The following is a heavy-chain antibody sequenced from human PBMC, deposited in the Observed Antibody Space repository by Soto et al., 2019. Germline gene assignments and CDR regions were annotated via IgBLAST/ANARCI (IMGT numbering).Heavy chain of an antibody. J-gene: IGHJ5*02. Sequence: PGGSLRLACVVSGFTFSSYAISWLRQAPGKGLEWVSAISGSGGSTYYADSVKGRFTISRDNSKNTLYLQMNSLRAEDTAVYYCATTYDILTGYRSTTWGQGTLVTVSS. V-gene: IGHV3-23*01. CDR3: ATTYDILTGYRSTT. CDR2: ISGSGGST. D-gene: IGHD3-9*01. CDR1: GFTFSSYA.